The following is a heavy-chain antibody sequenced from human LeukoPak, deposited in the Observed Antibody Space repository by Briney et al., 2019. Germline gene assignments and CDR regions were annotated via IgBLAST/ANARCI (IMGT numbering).Heavy chain of an antibody. D-gene: IGHD6-19*01. CDR3: ARGGIQVSGIDEFDY. CDR2: IGIRGDT. Sequence: PGGSLRLSCAASGFTFIDYDMHWVRQVIGKGLEWVSAIGIRGDTHYSGSVKARFTISRENAESSLYLQMNSLRAEDTAVYYCARGGIQVSGIDEFDYWGQGTLVTVSS. CDR1: GFTFIDYD. J-gene: IGHJ4*02. V-gene: IGHV3-13*01.